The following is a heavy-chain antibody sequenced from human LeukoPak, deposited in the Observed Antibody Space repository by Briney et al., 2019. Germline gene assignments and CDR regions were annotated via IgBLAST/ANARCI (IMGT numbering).Heavy chain of an antibody. D-gene: IGHD2-21*02. CDR1: GFTFSNFA. V-gene: IGHV3-48*02. CDR3: ARQKYCGGDCYGLDTLDT. CDR2: ISGSSRTI. Sequence: PGGSLRLSCAASGFTFSNFAMTWVRQAPGKGPEWVSYISGSSRTIYYADSVKGRFTISRDNAKNSLCLQMNSLRDEDTAVYYCARQKYCGGDCYGLDTLDTWGQGTMVTVSS. J-gene: IGHJ3*02.